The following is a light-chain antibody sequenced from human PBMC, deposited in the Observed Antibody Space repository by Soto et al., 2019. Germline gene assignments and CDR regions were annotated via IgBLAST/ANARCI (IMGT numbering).Light chain of an antibody. V-gene: IGKV1-5*01. CDR2: DAS. Sequence: QMTQSPSTLSAFVGEGVTITCRASHYIGIYLAWYQQKPGKGPKLLIYDASNLESGIPSRFSGSGSGTKFTLTISSLQPDDFATYYCQQYHTYPTWTFGPGTKVDIK. J-gene: IGKJ1*01. CDR3: QQYHTYPTWT. CDR1: HYIGIY.